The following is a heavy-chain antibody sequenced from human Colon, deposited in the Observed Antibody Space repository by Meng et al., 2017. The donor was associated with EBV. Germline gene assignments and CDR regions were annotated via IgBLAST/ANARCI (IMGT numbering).Heavy chain of an antibody. J-gene: IGHJ4*02. CDR2: IYYTGST. Sequence: QVRLQVSGPGLVKPSQXLSLTCTVSGGSINSGDYYWSWIRQPPGKGLEWIGYIYYTGSTYYTPSLKSRVTISMDTSKNQFSLRLSSVTAADTAVYYCARNYYFDYWGQGTLVTVSS. CDR1: GGSINSGDYY. CDR3: ARNYYFDY. V-gene: IGHV4-30-4*01.